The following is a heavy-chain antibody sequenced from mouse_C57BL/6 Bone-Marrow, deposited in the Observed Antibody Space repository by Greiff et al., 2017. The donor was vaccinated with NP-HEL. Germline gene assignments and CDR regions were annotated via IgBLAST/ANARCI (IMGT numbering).Heavy chain of an antibody. CDR1: GYAFSSYW. CDR3: ARYYGRSYYFDY. CDR2: IYPGDGDT. J-gene: IGHJ2*01. D-gene: IGHD1-1*01. Sequence: QVQLQQSGAELVKPGASVKISCKASGYAFSSYWMNWVKQRPSKGLEWLGQIYPGDGDTNYNGKFKGKATLTADKSSSTAYMQLSSLTSEDSAVDFWARYYGRSYYFDYWCQGTTLTVSS. V-gene: IGHV1-80*01.